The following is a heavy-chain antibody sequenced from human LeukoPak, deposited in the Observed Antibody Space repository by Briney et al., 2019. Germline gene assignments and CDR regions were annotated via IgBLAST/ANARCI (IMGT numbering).Heavy chain of an antibody. V-gene: IGHV3-64*01. CDR3: AKESPYTSPRKYYFDY. Sequence: PGGSLRLSCAASGFTFSSYAMHWVRQAPGKGLEYVSAISSNGGSTYYANSVKGRFTISRDNSKNTLYLQMNSLRAEDTAIYFCAKESPYTSPRKYYFDYWGQGTQVTVSS. CDR1: GFTFSSYA. J-gene: IGHJ4*02. CDR2: ISSNGGST. D-gene: IGHD1-14*01.